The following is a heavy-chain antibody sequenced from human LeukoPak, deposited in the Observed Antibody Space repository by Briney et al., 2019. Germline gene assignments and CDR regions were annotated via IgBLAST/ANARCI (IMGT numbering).Heavy chain of an antibody. CDR1: GGSISSYY. J-gene: IGHJ3*02. Sequence: PSETLSLTCTVSGGSISSYYWSWIRQPPGKGLEWIGYIYYSGSTNYNPSLKSRVTISVDTSKNQFSLKLSSVTAADTAVYYCARDRRYYYGSGSYYLAAFDIWGQGTMVTVSS. CDR2: IYYSGST. V-gene: IGHV4-59*01. CDR3: ARDRRYYYGSGSYYLAAFDI. D-gene: IGHD3-10*01.